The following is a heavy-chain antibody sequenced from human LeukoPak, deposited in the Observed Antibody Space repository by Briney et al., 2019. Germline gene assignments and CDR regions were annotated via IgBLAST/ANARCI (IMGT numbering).Heavy chain of an antibody. Sequence: SETLSLTCAVSGGSFTGHYWSWIRQPPGKALEWIGYVYSSGTTTYNPSLEGRVTISLDTSGKQVSLILTSVTAADTAVYYCARGREHYYGSGTYYNPFDYWGQGTLVTVSS. D-gene: IGHD3-10*01. CDR2: VYSSGTT. CDR3: ARGREHYYGSGTYYNPFDY. V-gene: IGHV4-59*11. CDR1: GGSFTGHY. J-gene: IGHJ4*02.